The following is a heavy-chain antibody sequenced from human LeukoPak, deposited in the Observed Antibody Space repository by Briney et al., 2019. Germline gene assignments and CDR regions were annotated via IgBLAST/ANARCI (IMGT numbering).Heavy chain of an antibody. V-gene: IGHV1-18*01. J-gene: IGHJ4*02. CDR1: GYTFTIYG. D-gene: IGHD3-3*01. CDR2: VSAYNGNT. Sequence: GASVTVSFTASGYTFTIYGISWVRQAPGQGREWMGWVSAYNGNTNYAQKLQGRVTMTTDTSTSTAYMELRSLRSDDTAVYYCARDTNSGDFWSGYFVYWGQGTLVTVSS. CDR3: ARDTNSGDFWSGYFVY.